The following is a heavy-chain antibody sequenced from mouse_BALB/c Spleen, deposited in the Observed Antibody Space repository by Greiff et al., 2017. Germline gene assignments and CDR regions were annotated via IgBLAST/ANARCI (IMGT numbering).Heavy chain of an antibody. D-gene: IGHD2-14*01. V-gene: IGHV1S56*01. CDR1: GYTFTSYY. CDR2: IYPGNVNT. J-gene: IGHJ4*01. Sequence: VQLQQSGPELVKPGASVRISCKASGYTFTSYYIHWVKQRPGQGLEWIGWIYPGNVNTKYNEKFKGKATLTADKSSSTAYMQLSSLTSEDSAVYFCARQYRGAMDYWGQGTSVTVSA. CDR3: ARQYRGAMDY.